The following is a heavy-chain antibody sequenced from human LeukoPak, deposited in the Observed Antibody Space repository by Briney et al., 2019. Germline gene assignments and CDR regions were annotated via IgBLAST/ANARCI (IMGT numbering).Heavy chain of an antibody. V-gene: IGHV4-30-2*01. J-gene: IGHJ4*02. D-gene: IGHD3-16*01. CDR2: IYHSGST. Sequence: SQTLSLTCAVSGGSISSGGYSWSWIRQPPGKGLEWIGYIYHSGSTYYNPSLKSRVTISVDRSKNQFSPKLSSVTAADTAVYYCARGWGKSQTFDYWGQGTLVTVSS. CDR3: ARGWGKSQTFDY. CDR1: GGSISSGGYS.